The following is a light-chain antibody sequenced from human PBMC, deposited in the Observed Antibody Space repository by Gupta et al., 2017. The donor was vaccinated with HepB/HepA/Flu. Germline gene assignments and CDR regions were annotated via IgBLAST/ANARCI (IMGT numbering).Light chain of an antibody. CDR3: QENSYPIT. J-gene: IGKJ4*01. V-gene: IGKV1-16*02. CDR1: QGISNY. Sequence: DIQMTQSPSSLSASVGDRVTITCRASQGISNYLAWFQQKPVKAPKSLIYAASRVQIGVPSKFSGSGSGXDFTLTXSSRQTEDCAHYYGQENSYPITFGXGTKVEIK. CDR2: AAS.